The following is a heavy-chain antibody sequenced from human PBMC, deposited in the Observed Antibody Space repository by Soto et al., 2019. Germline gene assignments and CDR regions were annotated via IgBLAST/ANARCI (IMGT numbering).Heavy chain of an antibody. J-gene: IGHJ4*02. CDR1: GGTFSSYA. D-gene: IGHD1-26*01. CDR2: IIPMSGAT. CDR3: ARGGPENDY. V-gene: IGHV1-69*12. Sequence: VRLVQSGAEVKKPGSSVKVSCKASGGTFSSYALSWVRQAPGQGLEWMGGIIPMSGATNYAQKFQGRVTFTADESTNTAYLELTSLRSEDTAVYYCARGGPENDYWGQGTLVTVSS.